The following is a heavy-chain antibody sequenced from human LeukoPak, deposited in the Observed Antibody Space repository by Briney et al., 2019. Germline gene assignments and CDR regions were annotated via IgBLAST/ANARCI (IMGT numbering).Heavy chain of an antibody. V-gene: IGHV3-72*01. CDR3: TRLVGAND. CDR1: GFTFSDHD. Sequence: GGSLRLSCAASGFTFSDHDVDWARHAPGKALEWVGSIRNKANSYTTEYAASVQGRFTVSRDDSKNSLYLQMNSMKAEDTAVYYCTRLVGANDWGQGTLVTVSS. J-gene: IGHJ4*02. CDR2: IRNKANSYTT. D-gene: IGHD1-26*01.